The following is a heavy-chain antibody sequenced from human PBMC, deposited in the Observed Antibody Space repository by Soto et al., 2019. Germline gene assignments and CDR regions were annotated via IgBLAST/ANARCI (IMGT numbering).Heavy chain of an antibody. Sequence: GESLKISCKGSGYSFTSYWIGWVRQMPGKGLEWMGIIYPGDSDTRYSPSFQGQVTISADKSISTAYLQWSSLKASDTAMYYCARTLKGLASELGYYYGMDVWGQGTTVTVSS. J-gene: IGHJ6*01. CDR2: IYPGDSDT. D-gene: IGHD1-7*01. V-gene: IGHV5-51*01. CDR1: GYSFTSYW. CDR3: ARTLKGLASELGYYYGMDV.